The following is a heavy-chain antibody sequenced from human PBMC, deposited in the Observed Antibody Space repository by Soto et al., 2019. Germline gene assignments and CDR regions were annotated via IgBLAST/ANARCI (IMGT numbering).Heavy chain of an antibody. J-gene: IGHJ4*02. V-gene: IGHV1-58*02. CDR2: IVVGSGNT. CDR3: GAEGVAGEPFDY. Sequence: SVKVSCKTSGFTFTSSAMQWVRQARGQRLEWIGWIVVGSGNTNYAQKFQERVTITRDMSTSTAYMELSSLRSEDTAVYYCGAEGVAGEPFDYWGQGTLVTVSS. CDR1: GFTFTSSA. D-gene: IGHD6-19*01.